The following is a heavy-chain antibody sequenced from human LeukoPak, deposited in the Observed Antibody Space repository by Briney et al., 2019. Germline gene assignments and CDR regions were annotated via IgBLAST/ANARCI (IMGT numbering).Heavy chain of an antibody. CDR2: INPSGRT. J-gene: IGHJ6*03. CDR1: GGSFSSYD. CDR3: ARGRQEVSMIVVVMTAVSYYLDV. V-gene: IGHV4-34*01. Sequence: SETLSLTCAVSGGSFSSYDLSRIRQAPGKGLEWIGEINPSGRTSYNASLKSRLTISLAASKNQFSLNLRSLTAADTAVYYCARGRQEVSMIVVVMTAVSYYLDVWGKGTTVTVS. D-gene: IGHD3-22*01.